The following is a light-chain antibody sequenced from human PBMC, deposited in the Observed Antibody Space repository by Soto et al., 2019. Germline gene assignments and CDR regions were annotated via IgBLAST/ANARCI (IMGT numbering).Light chain of an antibody. CDR1: SGHSSYI. CDR2: LEGSGSY. Sequence: QPVLTQSSSASASLGSSVKLTCTLSSGHSSYIIALHQQQPGKAPRYLMKLEGSGSYNKGSGVPYRFSGSSSGADRYLTISNLQFEDESDYYCETWDSNTHTVFGGGTKLTVL. CDR3: ETWDSNTHTV. J-gene: IGLJ3*02. V-gene: IGLV4-60*02.